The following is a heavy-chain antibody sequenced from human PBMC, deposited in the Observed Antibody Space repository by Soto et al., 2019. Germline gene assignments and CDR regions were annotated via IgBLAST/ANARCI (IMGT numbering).Heavy chain of an antibody. D-gene: IGHD6-19*01. CDR2: ISAYNGNT. J-gene: IGHJ6*03. CDR1: GYTFTSYG. V-gene: IGHV1-18*01. Sequence: QVQLVQSGAEVKKPGASVKVSCKAPGYTFTSYGISWVRQAPGQGLEWMGWISAYNGNTNYAQKLQGRVTMTTDTSTSTAYMELRSLRSDDTAVYYCARDPAVAGTGRRHYYYYMDVWGKGTTVTVSS. CDR3: ARDPAVAGTGRRHYYYYMDV.